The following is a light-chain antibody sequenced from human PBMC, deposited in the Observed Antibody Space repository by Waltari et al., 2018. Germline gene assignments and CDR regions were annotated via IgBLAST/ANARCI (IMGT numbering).Light chain of an antibody. Sequence: DIVMTQSPRSLVVSPGERATINCTSGQDILYSSNNKNYLAWYQHKPGQSPKLLFYWASTRASGVPDRFSGSGSGTDFTLTISRVQADDAAIYYCQQYYKTPSFGGGTMLEI. J-gene: IGKJ4*01. CDR3: QQYYKTPS. V-gene: IGKV4-1*01. CDR1: QDILYSSNNKNY. CDR2: WAS.